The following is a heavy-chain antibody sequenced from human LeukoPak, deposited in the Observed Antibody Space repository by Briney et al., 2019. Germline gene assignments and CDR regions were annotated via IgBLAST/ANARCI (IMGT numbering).Heavy chain of an antibody. D-gene: IGHD4-17*01. V-gene: IGHV4-30-2*01. J-gene: IGHJ5*02. Sequence: SVTLSLTCAVSGGSISSGGYPWSWIRQPPGKGLEWIGYIYHSGSTYYNPSLKSRVTISVDRSKNQFSLKLSSVTAADTAVYYCARGATVTPVEWWFDPWGQGTLVTVSS. CDR1: GGSISSGGYP. CDR3: ARGATVTPVEWWFDP. CDR2: IYHSGST.